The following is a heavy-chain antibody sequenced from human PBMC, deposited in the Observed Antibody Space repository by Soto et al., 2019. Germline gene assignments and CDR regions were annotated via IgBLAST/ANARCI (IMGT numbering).Heavy chain of an antibody. Sequence: QVQLVQSGAEVKKPGASVKVSCKASGYTFSGYYMHWVRQAPGQGLEWMGWINPNSGGTNYAQKFQGGVTMTRDTSISTDYMELSRLRSDDTAVYYCAGGFGEENYYGMDVWGQGTTVTVSS. CDR1: GYTFSGYY. D-gene: IGHD3-10*01. V-gene: IGHV1-2*02. CDR2: INPNSGGT. J-gene: IGHJ6*02. CDR3: AGGFGEENYYGMDV.